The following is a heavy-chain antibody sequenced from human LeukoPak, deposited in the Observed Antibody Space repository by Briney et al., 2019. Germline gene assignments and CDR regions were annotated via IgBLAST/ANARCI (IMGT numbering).Heavy chain of an antibody. D-gene: IGHD6-19*01. Sequence: GASVKVSCKASGYTFTGYYMHWVRQAPGQGLEWMGWINPNSGDTNYAQKFQGRVTMTRDTSISTAYMELSRLRSDETAVYYCARDKSGNSGWYSYFDYWGQGTLVTVSS. V-gene: IGHV1-2*02. J-gene: IGHJ4*02. CDR3: ARDKSGNSGWYSYFDY. CDR1: GYTFTGYY. CDR2: INPNSGDT.